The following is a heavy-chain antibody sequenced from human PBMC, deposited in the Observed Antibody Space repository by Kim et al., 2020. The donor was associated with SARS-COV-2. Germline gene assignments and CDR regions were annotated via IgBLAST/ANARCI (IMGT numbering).Heavy chain of an antibody. V-gene: IGHV4-39*01. J-gene: IGHJ3*02. CDR1: GGSISSSSYY. CDR3: ARLGGYGDQRDAFDI. CDR2: IYYSGST. D-gene: IGHD4-17*01. Sequence: SETLSLTCTVSGGSISSSSYYWGWIRQPPGKGLEWIGSIYYSGSTYYNPSLKSRVTISVDTSKNQFSLKLSSVTAADTAVYYCARLGGYGDQRDAFDIWGQGTMVTVSS.